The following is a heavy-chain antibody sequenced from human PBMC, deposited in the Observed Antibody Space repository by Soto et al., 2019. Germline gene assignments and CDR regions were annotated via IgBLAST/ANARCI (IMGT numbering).Heavy chain of an antibody. D-gene: IGHD3-10*01. Sequence: SETLSLTCGVCGGSISSGGYSWCWIRQPPGKGLEWIGYIYHSGSTYYNPSLKSRVTISVDRSKNQFSLKLSSVTAADTAVYYCARVGDYYGMDVWGQGTTVTVSS. J-gene: IGHJ6*02. CDR3: ARVGDYYGMDV. CDR2: IYHSGST. CDR1: GGSISSGGYS. V-gene: IGHV4-30-2*01.